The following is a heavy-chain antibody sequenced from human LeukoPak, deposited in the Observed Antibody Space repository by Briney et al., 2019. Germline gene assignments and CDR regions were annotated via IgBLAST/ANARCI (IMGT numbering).Heavy chain of an antibody. CDR2: ISGSGGST. J-gene: IGHJ1*01. D-gene: IGHD3-22*01. CDR3: ARGLYYYDSSGYYGEYFQH. CDR1: GFTFSSYA. V-gene: IGHV3-23*01. Sequence: GGSLRLSCAASGFTFSSYAMSWVRQAPGKGREWVSAISGSGGSTYYADSVKGRFTISRDNSKNTLYLQMNSLRAEDTAVYYCARGLYYYDSSGYYGEYFQHWGQGTLVTVSS.